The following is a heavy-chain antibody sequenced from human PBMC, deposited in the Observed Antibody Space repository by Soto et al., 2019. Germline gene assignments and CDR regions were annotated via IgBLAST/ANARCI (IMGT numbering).Heavy chain of an antibody. CDR1: GGSFSGYY. Sequence: PSETLSLTCAVYGGSFSGYYWSWIRQPPGKGLEWIGEINHSGSTNYNPSLKSRVTISVDTSKNQFSLKLSSVTAADTAVYYCASKRFGTMDVWGKGTTVTVSS. D-gene: IGHD3-10*01. CDR3: ASKRFGTMDV. J-gene: IGHJ6*03. CDR2: INHSGST. V-gene: IGHV4-34*01.